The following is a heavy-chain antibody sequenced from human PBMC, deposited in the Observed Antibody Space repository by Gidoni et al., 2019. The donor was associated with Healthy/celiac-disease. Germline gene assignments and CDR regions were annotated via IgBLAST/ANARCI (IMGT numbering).Heavy chain of an antibody. CDR1: GFTFSSYA. J-gene: IGHJ3*02. CDR2: ISGSGGST. Sequence: EVQLLESGGGLVQPGGSLRLSCAASGFTFSSYAMSWVRQAPGKGLEWVSAISGSGGSTYYADSVKGRFTISRDNSKNTLYLQMNSLRAEDTAVYYCAKDGDSGYDFHSAFDIWGQGTMVTVSS. V-gene: IGHV3-23*01. CDR3: AKDGDSGYDFHSAFDI. D-gene: IGHD5-12*01.